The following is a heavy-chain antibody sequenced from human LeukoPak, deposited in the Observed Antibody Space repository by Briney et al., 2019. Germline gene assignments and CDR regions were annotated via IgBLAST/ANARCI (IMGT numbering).Heavy chain of an antibody. CDR1: GLTFSNYW. J-gene: IGHJ6*03. D-gene: IGHD6-13*01. CDR2: IKQDGSEK. CDR3: AREVRSRKLAAAGTSGNYYYYYMDV. V-gene: IGHV3-7*01. Sequence: PGGSLRLSCAASGLTFSNYWMTWVRQAPGKGLEWVASIKQDGSEKYYVDSVKGRFTISRDNAKSSLYLQMNSLRAEDTAVYYCAREVRSRKLAAAGTSGNYYYYYMDVWGKGTTVTVSS.